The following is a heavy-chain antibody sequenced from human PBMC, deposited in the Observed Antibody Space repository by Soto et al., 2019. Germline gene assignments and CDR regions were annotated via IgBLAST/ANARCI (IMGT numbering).Heavy chain of an antibody. Sequence: VQLLESGGGFVQPGGSLRLSCAASGFTFSSYAMSWVRQAPGKGLEWVSSIGGSGGGTYYADSVKGRFTISRDNSKNTPYLQMNTLRVGDTAVHYCAKDLATVALPNWFDPWGQGTLVTVSS. CDR3: AKDLATVALPNWFDP. D-gene: IGHD1-1*01. CDR1: GFTFSSYA. J-gene: IGHJ5*02. CDR2: IGGSGGGT. V-gene: IGHV3-23*01.